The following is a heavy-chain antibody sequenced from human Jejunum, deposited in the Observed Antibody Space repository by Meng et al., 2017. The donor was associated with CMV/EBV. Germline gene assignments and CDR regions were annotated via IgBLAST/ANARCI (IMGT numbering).Heavy chain of an antibody. CDR2: ITSSGDMM. Sequence: SCAAAGITFSVYYMRWVRQAPGKGLEWVASITSSGDMMFYADSVRGRFTISRDNAKNSLFLQMNSLRVDDTAVYFCAKGGSGSYLAYWGQGTLVTVSS. V-gene: IGHV3-11*01. D-gene: IGHD3-10*01. CDR3: AKGGSGSYLAY. J-gene: IGHJ4*02. CDR1: GITFSVYY.